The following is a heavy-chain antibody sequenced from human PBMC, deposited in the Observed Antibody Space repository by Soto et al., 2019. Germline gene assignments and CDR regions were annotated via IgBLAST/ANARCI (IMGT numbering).Heavy chain of an antibody. CDR2: ISGSGGSA. CDR1: GFTFNTYA. D-gene: IGHD2-2*02. J-gene: IGHJ5*02. V-gene: IGHV3-23*01. CDR3: ARVRSYCISTSCYNFDP. Sequence: PGGSLRLSCAASGFTFNTYAMSWVRQAPGKGLEWVSAISGSGGSAYYADSVKGRFTISRDNSKNTLYLQMNSLRAEDTAVYYCARVRSYCISTSCYNFDPWGQGTLVTVSS.